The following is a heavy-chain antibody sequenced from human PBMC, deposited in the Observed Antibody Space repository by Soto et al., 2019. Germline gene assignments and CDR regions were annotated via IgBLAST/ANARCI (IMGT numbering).Heavy chain of an antibody. CDR2: ISAYNGNT. J-gene: IGHJ3*02. CDR3: ARDPFDSSGYEAFDI. CDR1: GYTFTSYG. Sequence: ASMKVSCKASGYTFTSYGISWVRQAPGQGLEWMGWISAYNGNTNYAQKLQGRVTMTTDTSTSTAYMELRSLRSDDTAVYYCARDPFDSSGYEAFDIWGQGTMVTVSS. D-gene: IGHD3-22*01. V-gene: IGHV1-18*04.